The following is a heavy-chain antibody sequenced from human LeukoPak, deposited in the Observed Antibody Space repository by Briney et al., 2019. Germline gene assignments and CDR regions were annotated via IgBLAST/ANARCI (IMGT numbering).Heavy chain of an antibody. CDR3: ARAHLAGYCSSTSCYFDYFDY. Sequence: ASVKVSCKASGYTFTSYGISWVRQAPGQGLEWMGWISAYNGNTNYAQKLQGRVTMTTDTSTSTAYMELRSLRSDDTAVYYCARAHLAGYCSSTSCYFDYFDYWGQGTLVTVSS. J-gene: IGHJ4*02. CDR1: GYTFTSYG. V-gene: IGHV1-18*01. D-gene: IGHD2-2*01. CDR2: ISAYNGNT.